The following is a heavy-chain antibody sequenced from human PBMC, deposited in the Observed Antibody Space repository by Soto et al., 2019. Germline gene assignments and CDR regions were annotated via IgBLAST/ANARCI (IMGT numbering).Heavy chain of an antibody. CDR2: ISSRSSYT. J-gene: IGHJ3*02. D-gene: IGHD3-9*01. V-gene: IGHV3-11*05. CDR1: GFTFSDYY. Sequence: QVQLVESGGGLVKPGGSLRLSCAASGFTFSDYYMNWIRQAPGKGLEWVSYISSRSSYTNYADSVKGRFTISRDNAKNSLYLQMNSLRAEDTAVYYCARDTYDILTGENDAFDIWGQGTMVTVSS. CDR3: ARDTYDILTGENDAFDI.